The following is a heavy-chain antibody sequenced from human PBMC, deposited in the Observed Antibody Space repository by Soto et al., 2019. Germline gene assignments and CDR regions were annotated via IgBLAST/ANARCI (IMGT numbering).Heavy chain of an antibody. V-gene: IGHV4-59*11. CDR2: IYYNGNT. D-gene: IGHD7-27*01. Sequence: QVQLQESGPGLVKPSETLSLTCTVSGGSISNHYWSWIRQPPGKGLEWSGYIYYNGNTNYNPSLKSRVTMSVDTSKNQFSLRLSSVTAADTAVYYCARSNWYSEYWGQGTLVTVSS. J-gene: IGHJ4*02. CDR3: ARSNWYSEY. CDR1: GGSISNHY.